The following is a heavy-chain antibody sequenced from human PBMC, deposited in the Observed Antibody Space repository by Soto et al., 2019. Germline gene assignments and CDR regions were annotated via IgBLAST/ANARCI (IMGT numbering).Heavy chain of an antibody. CDR1: GGSISSGGYY. J-gene: IGHJ5*02. CDR2: IYYSGST. V-gene: IGHV4-31*03. Sequence: PSETLSLTCTVSGGSISSGGYYWSWIRQHPGKGLEWIGYIYYSGSTYYNPSLKSRVTISVDTSKNQFSLKLSSVTAADTAVYYCARGFMVLSGVGWFDPWGQGTLVTVSS. D-gene: IGHD7-27*01. CDR3: ARGFMVLSGVGWFDP.